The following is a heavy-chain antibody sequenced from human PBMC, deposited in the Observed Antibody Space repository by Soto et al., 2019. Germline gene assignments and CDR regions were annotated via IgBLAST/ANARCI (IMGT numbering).Heavy chain of an antibody. CDR3: ARRGSGSYYDY. CDR2: IRGSGGST. J-gene: IGHJ4*02. CDR1: GFTFSSYA. V-gene: IGHV3-23*01. Sequence: EVQLLESGGGLVQPGGSLRLSCAASGFTFSSYAMRWVRQAPVKGLEWVSAIRGSGGSTYYADSGKGRFTISRDNSKTTLYLQMNSLRAEDTAVYYCARRGSGSYYDYGGQGTVVTVSS. D-gene: IGHD1-26*01.